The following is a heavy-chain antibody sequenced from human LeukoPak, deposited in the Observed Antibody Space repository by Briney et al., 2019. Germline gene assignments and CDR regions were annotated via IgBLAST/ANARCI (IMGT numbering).Heavy chain of an antibody. J-gene: IGHJ4*02. D-gene: IGHD5-24*01. CDR1: GFTFSSYA. Sequence: GGSPRLSCAASGFTFSSYAMSWVRQAPGKGLEWVSMIVSSGAGTSNADSVKGRFTISRDNSKNTLYLQMNSLRAEDTAVYYCAKAKFYNLATFDYWGRGALVTVSS. V-gene: IGHV3-23*01. CDR2: IVSSGAGT. CDR3: AKAKFYNLATFDY.